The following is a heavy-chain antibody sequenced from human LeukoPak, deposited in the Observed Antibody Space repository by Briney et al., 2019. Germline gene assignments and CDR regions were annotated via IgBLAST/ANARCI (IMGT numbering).Heavy chain of an antibody. Sequence: ASVKVSCKASGYISTKYVVHWVRQAPGQRPEWMGWIKAGNGDTKYSQNFQDRLTITRDTFASTVYMELSSLTSEDTALYYCARDDCGDTCYPGGYWGQGTLVTVSS. D-gene: IGHD2-21*01. V-gene: IGHV1-3*01. J-gene: IGHJ4*02. CDR3: ARDDCGDTCYPGGY. CDR1: GYISTKYV. CDR2: IKAGNGDT.